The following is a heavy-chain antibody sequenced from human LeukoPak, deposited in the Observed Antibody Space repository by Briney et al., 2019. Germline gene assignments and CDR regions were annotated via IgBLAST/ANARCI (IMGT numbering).Heavy chain of an antibody. Sequence: GGSLRLSCAAAGFTFARSKMNGVRQAPGKGLEWISSSSMYYADSVKGRFTISRENAKQTLYLQMNSLRPEDTAVYYCARAGDKGTANCYFDLWGRGTLVTVSS. V-gene: IGHV3-48*03. CDR2: SSM. J-gene: IGHJ2*01. D-gene: IGHD2-21*01. CDR3: ARAGDKGTANCYFDL. CDR1: GFTFARSK.